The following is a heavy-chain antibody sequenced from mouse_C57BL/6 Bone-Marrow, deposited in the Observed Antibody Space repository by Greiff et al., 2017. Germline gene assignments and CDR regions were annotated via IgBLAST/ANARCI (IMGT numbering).Heavy chain of an antibody. V-gene: IGHV14-4*01. Sequence: EVQLQQSGAELVRPGASVKLSCTASGFNIQDDYMHWVKQRPEQGLEWIGWIEPENGDTEYASKFQGKATITADTSSNTAYLQLSSLTSEDTAVYYCTLITAVVARRFAYWGQGTLVTVSA. CDR3: TLITAVVARRFAY. J-gene: IGHJ3*01. D-gene: IGHD1-1*01. CDR2: IEPENGDT. CDR1: GFNIQDDY.